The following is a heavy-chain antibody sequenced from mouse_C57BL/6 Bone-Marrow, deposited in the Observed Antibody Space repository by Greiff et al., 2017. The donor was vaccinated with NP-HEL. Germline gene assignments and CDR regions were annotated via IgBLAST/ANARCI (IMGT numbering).Heavy chain of an antibody. CDR2: ISYDGSN. CDR3: AREDRGYYGSSYDY. D-gene: IGHD1-1*01. CDR1: GYSITSGYY. Sequence: EVQLVESGPGLVKPSQSLSLTCSVTGYSITSGYYWNWIRQFPGNKLEWMGYISYDGSNNYNPSLKNRISITRDTSKNQFFLKLNSVTTEDTATYYCAREDRGYYGSSYDYWGQGTTLTVSS. V-gene: IGHV3-6*01. J-gene: IGHJ2*01.